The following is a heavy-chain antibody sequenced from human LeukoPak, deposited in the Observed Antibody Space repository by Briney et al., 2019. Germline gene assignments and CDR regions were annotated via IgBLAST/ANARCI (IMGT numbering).Heavy chain of an antibody. CDR1: GGTFISYA. V-gene: IGHV1-69*13. CDR3: ARGSSGWYYFDY. CDR2: IIPIFGTA. J-gene: IGHJ4*02. D-gene: IGHD6-19*01. Sequence: ASVKVSCKASGGTFISYAISWVRRAPGQGLEWMGGIIPIFGTANYAQKFQGRVTITADESTSTAYMELSSLRSEDTAVYYCARGSSGWYYFDYWGQGTLVTVSS.